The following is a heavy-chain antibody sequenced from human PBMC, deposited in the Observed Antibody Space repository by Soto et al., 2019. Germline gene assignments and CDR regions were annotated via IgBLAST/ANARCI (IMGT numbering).Heavy chain of an antibody. CDR2: INAGNGNT. D-gene: IGHD6-19*01. J-gene: IGHJ6*02. CDR3: AARRSSLGYYYGMDV. CDR1: GYTFTSYA. Sequence: QVQLVQSGAEVKKPGASVKVSCKASGYTFTSYAMHWVRQAPGQRPERMGWINAGNGNTKYSEKFQGRVTITRDTFASTAYMALSSLRSEETAGYYCAARRSSLGYYYGMDVWGQGTTVTVSS. V-gene: IGHV1-3*01.